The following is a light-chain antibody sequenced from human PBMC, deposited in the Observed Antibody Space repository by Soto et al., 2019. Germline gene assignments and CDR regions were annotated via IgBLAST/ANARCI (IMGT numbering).Light chain of an antibody. CDR3: QQYSNSAKT. CDR2: GTS. J-gene: IGKJ1*01. CDR1: QSVSNNY. V-gene: IGKV3-20*01. Sequence: EIVLTQSPGTLSLSPGERATLSCRASQSVSNNYLAWYQQKPGQAPRLLIYGTSSRATGIPDRFSGSGSGTDFTLTISRLEPEDFAVYYCQQYSNSAKTFGQGTKVEIK.